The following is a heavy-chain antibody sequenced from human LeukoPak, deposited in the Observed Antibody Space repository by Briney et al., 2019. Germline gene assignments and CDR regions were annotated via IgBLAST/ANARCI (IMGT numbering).Heavy chain of an antibody. CDR3: ATGVRRTGYYEARNDAFDI. CDR1: GYTLTELS. V-gene: IGHV1-24*01. Sequence: ASVKVSCKVSGYTLTELSMHWVRQAPGKGLEWMGGFDPEDGETIYAQKFQGRVTMTEDTSTDTAYMELSSLRSEDTAVYYCATGVRRTGYYEARNDAFDIWGQGTMVTVSS. CDR2: FDPEDGET. D-gene: IGHD3/OR15-3a*01. J-gene: IGHJ3*02.